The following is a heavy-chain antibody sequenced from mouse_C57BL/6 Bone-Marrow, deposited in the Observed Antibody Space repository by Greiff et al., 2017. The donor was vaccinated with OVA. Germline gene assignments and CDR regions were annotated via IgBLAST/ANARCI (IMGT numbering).Heavy chain of an antibody. CDR2: IYPRSGNT. Sequence: QVQLKESGAELARPGASVKLSCKASGYTFTSYGISWVKQRTGQGLEWIGEIYPRSGNTYYNEKFKGKATLTADESSSTAYMELRSLTSEDSAVYFCAPYYGSPVAYWGQGTLVTVSA. J-gene: IGHJ3*01. CDR3: APYYGSPVAY. D-gene: IGHD1-1*01. V-gene: IGHV1-81*01. CDR1: GYTFTSYG.